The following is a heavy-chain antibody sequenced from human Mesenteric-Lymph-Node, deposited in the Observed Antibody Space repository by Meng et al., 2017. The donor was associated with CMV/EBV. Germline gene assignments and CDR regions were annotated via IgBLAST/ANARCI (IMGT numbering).Heavy chain of an antibody. Sequence: GESLKISCAASGFSFSSYWMSWVRQAPGKGLEWVANIKQDGGEKYYVDSVRGRFTISRDSSKNTLYLQMNSLRAEDTAVYYCAKKGGDGALHYFDYWGQGTLVTVSS. CDR2: IKQDGGEK. CDR1: GFSFSSYW. V-gene: IGHV3-7*03. D-gene: IGHD3-16*01. CDR3: AKKGGDGALHYFDY. J-gene: IGHJ4*02.